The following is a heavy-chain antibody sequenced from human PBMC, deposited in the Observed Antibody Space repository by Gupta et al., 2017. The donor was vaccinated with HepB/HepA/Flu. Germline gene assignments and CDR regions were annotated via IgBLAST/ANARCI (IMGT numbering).Heavy chain of an antibody. CDR1: GXTFSDHF. V-gene: IGHV3-72*01. CDR2: TKDKAYSYTT. Sequence: EVQLVESGGGLVQPGGSLRLPCAAPGXTFSDHFIDWVRQAPGKGLEWLGRTKDKAYSYTTEYAASVKGRFTISRDDSKNSVYLQMNSLRTEDTAVYYCAAIRASDGYWGQGTLVTVSS. J-gene: IGHJ4*02. CDR3: AAIRASDGY.